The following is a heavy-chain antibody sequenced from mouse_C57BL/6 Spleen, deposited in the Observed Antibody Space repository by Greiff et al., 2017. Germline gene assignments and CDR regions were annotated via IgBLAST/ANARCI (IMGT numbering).Heavy chain of an antibody. V-gene: IGHV5-9-1*02. Sequence: DVMLVESGEGLVKPGGSLKLSCAASGFTFSSYAMSWVRQTPEKRLEWVAYISSGGDYIYYADTVKGRFTISRDNARNTLYLQMSSLKSEDTAMYYCTRDQLTGKAMDYWGQGTSVTVSS. CDR1: GFTFSSYA. J-gene: IGHJ4*01. CDR2: ISSGGDYI. D-gene: IGHD4-1*01. CDR3: TRDQLTGKAMDY.